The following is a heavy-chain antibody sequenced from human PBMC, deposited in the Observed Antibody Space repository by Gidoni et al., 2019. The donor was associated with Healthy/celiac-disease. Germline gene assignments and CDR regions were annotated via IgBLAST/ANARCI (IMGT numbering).Heavy chain of an antibody. Sequence: QAQLVESGGGLVKPGGSLRLSCAASGFTLSAYYMSWIRQAPGNGLEWVSYISSSGSTIYYADSVKGRFTISRDNAKNSLYLQMNSLSAEDTAVYYCARAPYDFWSGPLDYWGQGTLVTVSS. CDR1: GFTLSAYY. J-gene: IGHJ4*02. D-gene: IGHD3-3*01. V-gene: IGHV3-11*01. CDR2: ISSSGSTI. CDR3: ARAPYDFWSGPLDY.